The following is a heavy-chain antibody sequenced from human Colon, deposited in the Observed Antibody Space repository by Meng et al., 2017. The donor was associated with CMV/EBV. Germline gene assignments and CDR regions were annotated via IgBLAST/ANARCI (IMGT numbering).Heavy chain of an antibody. Sequence: VRMVWAGRGLVPPGGSMRLSGAPSGFTFSIYWMHWVRQAPGEALVWVSRISNDETTINYAASVKGRFTISRDTAMLYLEMNSLRAEDTAVYYRVRGTDRWPGVDYWGQGTLVTVSS. CDR3: VRGTDRWPGVDY. CDR2: ISNDETTI. V-gene: IGHV3-74*01. J-gene: IGHJ4*02. CDR1: GFTFSIYW.